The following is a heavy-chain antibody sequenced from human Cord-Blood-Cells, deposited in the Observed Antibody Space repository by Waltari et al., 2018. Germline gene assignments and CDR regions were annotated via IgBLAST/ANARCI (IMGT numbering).Heavy chain of an antibody. D-gene: IGHD3-16*01. Sequence: QVQLQQWGAGLLKPSETLSLTCAVYVGSFSGYYWSWIRQPPGKGLEWIGEINHSGSTNYNPSLKSRVTISVDTSKNQFSLKLSSVTAADTAVYYCARLMGDYWGQGTLVTVSS. J-gene: IGHJ4*02. CDR1: VGSFSGYY. CDR3: ARLMGDY. CDR2: INHSGST. V-gene: IGHV4-34*01.